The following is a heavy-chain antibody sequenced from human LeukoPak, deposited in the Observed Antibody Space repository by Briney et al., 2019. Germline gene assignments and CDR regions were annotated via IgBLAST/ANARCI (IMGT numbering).Heavy chain of an antibody. CDR2: IKQDGSEK. D-gene: IGHD3-10*01. Sequence: GGSLRLSCAASGFTFSNYWMSWVRQAPGKGLEWVASIKQDGSEKYYVDSVKGRFTISRDNSKNRLYLQMNSLRPEDTAVYYCAKDQFKPSGITMLRGVRGYYYNMDVWGKGTTVTISS. CDR1: GFTFSNYW. V-gene: IGHV3-7*01. J-gene: IGHJ6*04. CDR3: AKDQFKPSGITMLRGVRGYYYNMDV.